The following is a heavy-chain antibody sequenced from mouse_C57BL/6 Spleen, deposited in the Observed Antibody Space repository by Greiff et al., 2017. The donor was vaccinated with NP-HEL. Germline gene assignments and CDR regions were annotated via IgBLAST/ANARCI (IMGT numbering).Heavy chain of an antibody. D-gene: IGHD4-1*01. Sequence: DVKLVASGGGLVKPGGSLKLSCAASGFTFSDYGMHWVRQAPEKGLEWVAYISSGSSTIYYADTVKGRVTISRDNAKNTLFLQIPSLRSEDTAMYYCAREDWVAMDYWGQGTSVTVSS. CDR1: GFTFSDYG. V-gene: IGHV5-17*01. J-gene: IGHJ4*01. CDR2: ISSGSSTI. CDR3: AREDWVAMDY.